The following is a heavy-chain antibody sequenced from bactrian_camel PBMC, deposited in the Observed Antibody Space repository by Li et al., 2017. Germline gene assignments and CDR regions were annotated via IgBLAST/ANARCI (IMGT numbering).Heavy chain of an antibody. CDR1: GFTFSSHD. J-gene: IGHJ6*01. D-gene: IGHD5*01. CDR3: VSVADGVEDGGAYLGY. V-gene: IGHV3S40*01. Sequence: DVQLVESGGGLVQPGGSLRLSCAASGFTFSSHDMTWVRQAPGKGLGWVSTINSGGGSAYYADSVKGRFTISQDNAKNTLYLQMDSLKPEDTAVYYCVSVADGVEDGGAYLGYWGQGTQVTVS. CDR2: INSGGGSA.